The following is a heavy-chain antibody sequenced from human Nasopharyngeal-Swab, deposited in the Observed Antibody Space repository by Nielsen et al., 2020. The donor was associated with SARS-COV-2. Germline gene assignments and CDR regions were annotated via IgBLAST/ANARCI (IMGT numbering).Heavy chain of an antibody. CDR3: AKDGGGLTGDLYYFDY. CDR1: GFTFDDYA. J-gene: IGHJ4*02. CDR2: NSWNSGST. V-gene: IGHV3-9*01. Sequence: GGSLRLSCAASGFTFDDYAMHWVRQAPGKGLEWVSGNSWNSGSTGYADSVKGRFTISRDNAKNSLYLQMNSLRAEDTALYYCAKDGGGLTGDLYYFDYWGQGTLVTVSS. D-gene: IGHD7-27*01.